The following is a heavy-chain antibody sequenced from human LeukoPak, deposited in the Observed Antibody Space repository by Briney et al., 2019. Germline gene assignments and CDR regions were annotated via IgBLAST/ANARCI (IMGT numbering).Heavy chain of an antibody. J-gene: IGHJ4*02. CDR1: GFTFINYA. Sequence: GGSLRLSCAASGFTFINYAMSWVRQAPGKGLDWVSGISGSGGSTHYADSVKGRFTIYRDNSKNTLYLQMNSLRAEDTAVYYCAKEKATLTNGPFFDYWGQGTLLTVSS. CDR2: ISGSGGST. D-gene: IGHD4-17*01. V-gene: IGHV3-23*01. CDR3: AKEKATLTNGPFFDY.